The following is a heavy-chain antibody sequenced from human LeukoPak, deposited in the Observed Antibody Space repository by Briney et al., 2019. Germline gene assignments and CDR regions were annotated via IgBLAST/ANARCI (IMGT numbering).Heavy chain of an antibody. V-gene: IGHV3-20*04. Sequence: PGGSLRLSCAASGFTFDDYGMSWVRQAPGKGLEWVSGINWNGGSTGYADSVKGRFTISRDNAKNSLYLQMNSLRAEDTALYYCARDPPIAAAGTEDYWGQGTLVTVFS. CDR2: INWNGGST. J-gene: IGHJ4*02. CDR3: ARDPPIAAAGTEDY. CDR1: GFTFDDYG. D-gene: IGHD6-13*01.